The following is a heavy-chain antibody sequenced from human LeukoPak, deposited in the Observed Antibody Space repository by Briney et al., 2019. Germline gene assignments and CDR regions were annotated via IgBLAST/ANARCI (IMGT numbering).Heavy chain of an antibody. D-gene: IGHD3-10*01. V-gene: IGHV3-48*03. CDR3: ARENGSGSYESLYYYYGMDV. CDR1: GFTFSSYE. CDR2: ISSSGSTI. J-gene: IGHJ6*04. Sequence: PGGPLRLPCAASGFTFSSYEMNWVRQAPGKGREGVSYISSSGSTIYYADSVKGRFTISRDNAKNSLYLQMNSLRAEDTAVYYCARENGSGSYESLYYYYGMDVWGKGTTVTVSS.